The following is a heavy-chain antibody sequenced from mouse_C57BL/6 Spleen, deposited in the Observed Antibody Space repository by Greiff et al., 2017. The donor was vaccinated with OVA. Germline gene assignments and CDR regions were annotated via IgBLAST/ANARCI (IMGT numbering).Heavy chain of an antibody. J-gene: IGHJ1*03. D-gene: IGHD1-1*01. V-gene: IGHV1-72*01. Sequence: QVQLKQPGAELVKPGASVKLSCKASGYTFTSYWMHWVKQRPGRGLEWIGRIDPNSGGTKYNEKFKSKATLTVDKPSSTAYMQLSSLTSEDSAVYYCARSAYYYGSSRYWYFDVWGTGTTVTVSS. CDR1: GYTFTSYW. CDR2: IDPNSGGT. CDR3: ARSAYYYGSSRYWYFDV.